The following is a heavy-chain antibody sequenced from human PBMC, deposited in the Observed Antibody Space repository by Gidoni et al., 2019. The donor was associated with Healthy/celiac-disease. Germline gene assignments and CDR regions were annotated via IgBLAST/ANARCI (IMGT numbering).Heavy chain of an antibody. D-gene: IGHD2-2*01. CDR1: GFTFSNAW. Sequence: EVQLVESGGGLVTPGGSLRLSCAASGFTFSNAWMSWVRQAPGKGLEWVGRIKSKTDGGTTDYAAPVKGRFTISRGDSKNTLYLQMNSLKTEDTAVYYCTTEVVVPAAASDYYYGMDVWGQGTTVTVSS. V-gene: IGHV3-15*01. CDR3: TTEVVVPAAASDYYYGMDV. CDR2: IKSKTDGGTT. J-gene: IGHJ6*02.